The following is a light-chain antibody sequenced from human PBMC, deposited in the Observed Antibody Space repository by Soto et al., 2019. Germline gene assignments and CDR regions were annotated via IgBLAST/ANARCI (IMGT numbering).Light chain of an antibody. CDR3: SSYTCSSTSVI. J-gene: IGLJ2*01. Sequence: QSALTQPASVSGSPGQSITISCTGTSSDVGTYNYVSWYQQHPGKAPKVMIYDVSNRPSGVSNRFSGYKSGNTASLTISGLQAEDEAKYYCSSYTCSSTSVIFGGGTKLTVL. CDR1: SSDVGTYNY. V-gene: IGLV2-14*03. CDR2: DVS.